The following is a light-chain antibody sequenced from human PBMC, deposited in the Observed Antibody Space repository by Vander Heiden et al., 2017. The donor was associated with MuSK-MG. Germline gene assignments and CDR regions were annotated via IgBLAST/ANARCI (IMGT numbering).Light chain of an antibody. V-gene: IGLV1-47*01. CDR3: AAWDDSLRGPV. CDR1: SSNIGTNY. J-gene: IGLJ3*02. Sequence: HSVLTQPHSASGTPGQRVTISCSGSSSNIGTNYVYWYQHLPATAPKLLIYTNNRRPSGVPDRFSGSKSGTSASLAISGLRSEDEADYYCAAWDDSLRGPVFGGGTKLTVL. CDR2: TNN.